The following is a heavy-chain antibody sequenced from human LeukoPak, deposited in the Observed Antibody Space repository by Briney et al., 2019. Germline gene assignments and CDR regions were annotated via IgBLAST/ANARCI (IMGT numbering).Heavy chain of an antibody. Sequence: GGSLRLSCAASGFTFSRYAMLWVRQSPGKGLEWVSAIGGSDGTTYYADSIKGRCIISRDNYKNILYLQMNSLRVEDTAIYYCAKVLDSGSFPDYWGQGTLATVSS. J-gene: IGHJ4*02. V-gene: IGHV3-23*01. CDR3: AKVLDSGSFPDY. D-gene: IGHD1-26*01. CDR1: GFTFSRYA. CDR2: IGGSDGTT.